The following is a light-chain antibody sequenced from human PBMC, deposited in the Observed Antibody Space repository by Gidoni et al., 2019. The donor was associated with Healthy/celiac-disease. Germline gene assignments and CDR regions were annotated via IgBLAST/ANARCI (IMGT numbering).Light chain of an antibody. CDR3: NSRDSSGNQGV. CDR1: SLRSYY. V-gene: IGLV3-19*01. Sequence: SSELTQDPAVSLALGQTVRITCQGDSLRSYYASWYQQKPGQAPVLVLYGKNNRPSGIPDRFSGSSSGNTASLTITGAQAEDEADYYCNSRDSSGNQGVFGGGTKLTVL. CDR2: GKN. J-gene: IGLJ2*01.